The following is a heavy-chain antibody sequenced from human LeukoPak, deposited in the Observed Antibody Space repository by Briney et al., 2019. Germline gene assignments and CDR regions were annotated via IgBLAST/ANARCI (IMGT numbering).Heavy chain of an antibody. CDR2: IGTAGDT. D-gene: IGHD4-17*01. Sequence: GGSLRLSCAASGFTFSSYDMHWVSQATGKGLEWVSAIGTAGDTYYPGTVKGRFTISRENAKNSLYLQMNSLRAGDTAVYYCARGSGYGDFDYWGQGTLVTVSS. V-gene: IGHV3-13*01. CDR1: GFTFSSYD. CDR3: ARGSGYGDFDY. J-gene: IGHJ4*02.